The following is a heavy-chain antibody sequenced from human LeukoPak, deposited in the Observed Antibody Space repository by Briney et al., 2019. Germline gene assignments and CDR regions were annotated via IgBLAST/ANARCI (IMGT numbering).Heavy chain of an antibody. V-gene: IGHV1-18*01. CDR2: ISTYNGNI. D-gene: IGHD4-11*01. J-gene: IGHJ5*02. CDR3: ARDVPAGTTFYSNYPEKWFDP. CDR1: GYTFSSYG. Sequence: GASVKVSCKGSGYTFSSYGINWVRQVPGQGLEWMGWISTYNGNINYAQKLGDRVTLTTDTSTSTAYMELRSLRSDDTAMYYCARDVPAGTTFYSNYPEKWFDPWGQGTLVTVSS.